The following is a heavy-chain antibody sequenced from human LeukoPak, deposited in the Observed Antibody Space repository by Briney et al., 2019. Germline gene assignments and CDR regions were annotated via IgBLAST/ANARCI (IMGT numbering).Heavy chain of an antibody. V-gene: IGHV4-34*01. Sequence: SETLSLTCAVYGGSFSGYYWSWIRQPPGKGLEWIGEINHSGSTNYNPSLKSRVTISVDTFKNQFSLKLSSVTAADTAVYYCARGRGVHCSSTSCYNLYYYYYYMDVWGKGTTVTVSS. CDR2: INHSGST. CDR3: ARGRGVHCSSTSCYNLYYYYYYMDV. CDR1: GGSFSGYY. J-gene: IGHJ6*03. D-gene: IGHD2-2*01.